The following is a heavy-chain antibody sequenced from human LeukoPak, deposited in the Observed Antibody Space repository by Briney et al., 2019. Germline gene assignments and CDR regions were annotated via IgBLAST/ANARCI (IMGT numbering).Heavy chain of an antibody. CDR1: GFTFSSYS. CDR3: ARGAHHGRSGYSYGP. J-gene: IGHJ5*02. Sequence: GGSLRLSCAASGFTFSSYSMNWVRQAPGKGLEWVSSISSSSSYIYYADSVKGRFTISRDNAKNSLYLQMNSLRAEDTAVYYCARGAHHGRSGYSYGPWGQGTLVTVSS. V-gene: IGHV3-21*01. CDR2: ISSSSSYI. D-gene: IGHD5-18*01.